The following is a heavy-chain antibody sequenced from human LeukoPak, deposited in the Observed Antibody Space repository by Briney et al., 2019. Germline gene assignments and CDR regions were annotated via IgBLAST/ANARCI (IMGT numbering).Heavy chain of an antibody. V-gene: IGHV3-43D*03. CDR1: GFTFDDYA. D-gene: IGHD6-13*01. CDR3: ARPYSSSWGELGY. Sequence: GGSLRLSCAASGFTFDDYAMYWVRQAPGKGLEWVSLITWDGDSTYYADSVKGRFTISRDNINNSLYLQMNSLRPEDTALYYCARPYSSSWGELGYWGQGTLVTVSS. J-gene: IGHJ4*02. CDR2: ITWDGDST.